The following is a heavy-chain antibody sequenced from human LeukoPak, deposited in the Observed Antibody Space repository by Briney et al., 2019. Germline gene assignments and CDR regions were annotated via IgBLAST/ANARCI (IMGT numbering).Heavy chain of an antibody. CDR3: AKGRGSGSYYNVFDY. V-gene: IGHV3-9*01. J-gene: IGHJ4*02. CDR2: ISWNSGSI. Sequence: PGGSLRLSCAASGFTFDDYAMHWVRQAPGKGLEWVSGISWNSGSIGYADSVKGRFTISRDNAKNSLYLQMNSLRAEDTALYYCAKGRGSGSYYNVFDYWGQGTLVTVSS. CDR1: GFTFDDYA. D-gene: IGHD3-10*01.